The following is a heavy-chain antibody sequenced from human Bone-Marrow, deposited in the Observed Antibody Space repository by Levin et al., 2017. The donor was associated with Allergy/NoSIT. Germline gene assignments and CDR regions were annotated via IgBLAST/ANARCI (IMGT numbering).Heavy chain of an antibody. D-gene: IGHD4-23*01. J-gene: IGHJ6*02. V-gene: IGHV4-61*01. CDR3: ARDEWDGGNTEGMDV. CDR1: GGSVSSGSYY. CDR2: IYYSGST. Sequence: SETLSLTCTVSGGSVSSGSYYWSWIRQPPGKGLEWIGYIYYSGSTNYNPSLKSRVTISVDTSKNQFSLKLSSVTAADTAVYYCARDEWDGGNTEGMDVWGQGTTVTVSS.